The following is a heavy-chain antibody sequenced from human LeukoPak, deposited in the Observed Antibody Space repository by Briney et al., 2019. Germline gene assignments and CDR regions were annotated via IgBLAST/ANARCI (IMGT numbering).Heavy chain of an antibody. V-gene: IGHV1-18*01. J-gene: IGHJ6*03. CDR1: GYTFTSYG. D-gene: IGHD3-9*01. Sequence: GASVKVSCKASGYTFTSYGISWVRQAPGQGLEWMGWISAYNGNTNYAQKLQGRVTMTTDTSTSTAYMELRSLRSDDTAVYYCARDLLIHQYDILTGYYSDPYYYYMDVWGKGTTVTISS. CDR3: ARDLLIHQYDILTGYYSDPYYYYMDV. CDR2: ISAYNGNT.